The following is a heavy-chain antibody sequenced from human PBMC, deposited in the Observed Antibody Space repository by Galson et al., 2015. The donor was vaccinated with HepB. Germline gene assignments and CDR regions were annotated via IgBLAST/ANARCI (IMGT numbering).Heavy chain of an antibody. J-gene: IGHJ6*02. V-gene: IGHV1-18*04. D-gene: IGHD2-15*01. CDR3: ARVSGSNVVVVPARDYFYYGMDV. CDR1: GYTFTNYG. CDR2: ISTNNNYT. Sequence: SVKVSCKASGYTFTNYGISWVRQAPGQGLEWMGWISTNNNYTNYAQKVQGRVTMITDTYTRIGYMELRSLKSDDTAVYYCARVSGSNVVVVPARDYFYYGMDVWGQGTPVTVSS.